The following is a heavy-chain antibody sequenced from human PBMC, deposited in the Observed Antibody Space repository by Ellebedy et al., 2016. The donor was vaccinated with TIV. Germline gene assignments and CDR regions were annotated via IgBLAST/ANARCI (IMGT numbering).Heavy chain of an antibody. J-gene: IGHJ5*02. D-gene: IGHD2-8*01. CDR3: AKARSVLMVYAGS. V-gene: IGHV3-23*01. Sequence: GGSLRLSCAASGFTLRSYGMHWVRQAPGKGLEWVSGISGSGGSTYYADSVKGRFTISRDNSKNTLYLQMNSLRAEDTAVYYCAKARSVLMVYAGSWGQGTLVTVSS. CDR1: GFTLRSYG. CDR2: ISGSGGST.